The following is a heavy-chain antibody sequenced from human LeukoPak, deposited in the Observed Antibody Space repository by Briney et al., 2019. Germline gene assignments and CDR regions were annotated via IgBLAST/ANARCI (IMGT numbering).Heavy chain of an antibody. Sequence: SETLSLTCTVSGGSISSYYWSWIRQLPGKGLEWIGYIYYSGSTNYNPSLKSRVTISVDMSKNQFSLKLSSVTAADTAVYYCARGDYDILTGYYSFDYWGQGTLVTVSS. V-gene: IGHV4-59*08. CDR3: ARGDYDILTGYYSFDY. CDR1: GGSISSYY. CDR2: IYYSGST. D-gene: IGHD3-9*01. J-gene: IGHJ4*02.